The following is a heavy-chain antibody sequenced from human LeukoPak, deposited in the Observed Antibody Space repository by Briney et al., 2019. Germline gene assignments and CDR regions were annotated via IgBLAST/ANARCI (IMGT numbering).Heavy chain of an antibody. D-gene: IGHD3-10*01. CDR3: ARHATMVRGDGPIY. Sequence: PSETLSLTCIISGGSISSSTYYWGWIRQPPGKGLEWIGTIYYSGNTYYNPSLQSRVTISVDTSKNQFSLKLSSVTAADTAVYYCARHATMVRGDGPIYWGQGTLVTVSS. V-gene: IGHV4-39*01. J-gene: IGHJ4*02. CDR2: IYYSGNT. CDR1: GGSISSSTYY.